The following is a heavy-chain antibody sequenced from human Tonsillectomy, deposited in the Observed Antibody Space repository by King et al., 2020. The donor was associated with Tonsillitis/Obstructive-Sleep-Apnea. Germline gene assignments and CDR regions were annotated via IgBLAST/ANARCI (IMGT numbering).Heavy chain of an antibody. J-gene: IGHJ6*02. CDR2: ISYDGSDK. CDR3: AKGDSSAWYGTDYDYGMDV. CDR1: GFTFSNYV. Sequence: HVQLVESGGGVVQPGRSLRLSCAASGFTFSNYVMHWVRQAPGKGLEWVALISYDGSDKYYADSVKGRFTISRDNSKNTLYLQMNRLRAEDTAVYYCAKGDSSAWYGTDYDYGMDVWGQGTTVTVSS. V-gene: IGHV3-30*18. D-gene: IGHD6-19*01.